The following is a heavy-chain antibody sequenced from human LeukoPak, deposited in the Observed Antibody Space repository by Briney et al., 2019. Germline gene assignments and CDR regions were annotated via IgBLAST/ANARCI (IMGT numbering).Heavy chain of an antibody. CDR2: IYYSGST. V-gene: IGHV4-61*01. Sequence: PSETLSLTCTVSGGSVSSGSYYWSWIRQPPGKGLEWIGYIYYSGSTNYNPSLKSRVTISVDASKNQFSLKLSSVTAADTAVYYCARGGSGSYYGSFDYWGQGTLVTVSS. D-gene: IGHD1-26*01. J-gene: IGHJ4*02. CDR1: GGSVSSGSYY. CDR3: ARGGSGSYYGSFDY.